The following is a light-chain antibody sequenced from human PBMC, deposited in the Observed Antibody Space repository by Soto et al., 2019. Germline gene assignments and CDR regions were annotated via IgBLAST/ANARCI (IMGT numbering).Light chain of an antibody. CDR3: CSYAGSYTYV. Sequence: QSALTQPRSVSGSPGQSVTISCTGTSSDFGGYDYVSWYQQHPGKAPKLMIYDVIKRPSGVPDRFSGSKSGNSASLTISGLQAEDEADYFCCSYAGSYTYVFGTGTKVTVL. V-gene: IGLV2-11*01. CDR1: SSDFGGYDY. CDR2: DVI. J-gene: IGLJ1*01.